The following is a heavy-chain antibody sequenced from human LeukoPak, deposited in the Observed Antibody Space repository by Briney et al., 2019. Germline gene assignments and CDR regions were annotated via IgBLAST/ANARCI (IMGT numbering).Heavy chain of an antibody. CDR2: ISASGSGT. CDR1: GFIFTNYA. V-gene: IGHV3-23*01. Sequence: GGSLRLSCAVSGFIFTNYAMTWVRQAPGKGLEWVSVISASGSGTYYADSVKGRFTISRDNSKNTVYLQMNSLRAEDTAVYYCVKGTYHDIFTGFHNEGYYFDYWGRGTLVTVS. J-gene: IGHJ4*02. D-gene: IGHD3-9*01. CDR3: VKGTYHDIFTGFHNEGYYFDY.